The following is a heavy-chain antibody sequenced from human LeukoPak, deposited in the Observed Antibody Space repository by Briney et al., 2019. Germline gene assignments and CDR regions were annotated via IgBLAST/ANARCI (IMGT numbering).Heavy chain of an antibody. J-gene: IGHJ4*02. CDR2: INWDGSST. CDR1: GFTFDDSG. CDR3: ARGPRGFGEFYY. Sequence: PGGSRRLSCAASGFTFDDSGMSWVRQAPGKGLEWVSGINWDGSSTGYADSVKGRFTISRDNAKNSLYLQMNSLRAEDTAVYYCARGPRGFGEFYYWGQGTLVTVSS. V-gene: IGHV3-20*04. D-gene: IGHD3-10*01.